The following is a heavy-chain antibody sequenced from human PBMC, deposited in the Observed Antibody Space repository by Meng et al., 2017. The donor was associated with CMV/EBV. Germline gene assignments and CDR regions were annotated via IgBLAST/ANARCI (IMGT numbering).Heavy chain of an antibody. CDR3: ARVLRQTSDFDD. J-gene: IGHJ4*02. CDR1: GYSFSGYY. Sequence: CKASGYSFSGYYMHWVRQAPGQGLEWMGWTNPNSGGTNFAQKFQGRVTMTRDTSISTAYMELSRLRSDDTAVYYCARVLRQTSDFDDWGQGTLVTVSS. CDR2: TNPNSGGT. D-gene: IGHD1-7*01. V-gene: IGHV1-2*02.